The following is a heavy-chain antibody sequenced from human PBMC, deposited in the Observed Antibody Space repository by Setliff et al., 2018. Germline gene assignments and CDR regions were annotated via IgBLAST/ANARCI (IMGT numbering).Heavy chain of an antibody. J-gene: IGHJ4*02. CDR3: AKGGHVDY. Sequence: GGSLRLSCAASGFTFSSYSMIWVRQAPGKGLEWVSSTSPSSSHIYYADSVKGRFTISRDNAENSLHLQLNSLRAEDTAVYYCAKGGHVDYCGQGTLVTVSS. CDR2: TSPSSSHI. V-gene: IGHV3-21*04. CDR1: GFTFSSYS.